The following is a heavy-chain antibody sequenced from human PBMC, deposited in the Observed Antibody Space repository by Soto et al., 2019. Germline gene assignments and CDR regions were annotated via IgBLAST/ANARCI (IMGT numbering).Heavy chain of an antibody. J-gene: IGHJ6*03. CDR1: GFTFSSYA. CDR3: AKAPGSIAIHWWYYYMDV. Sequence: GGSLRLSCAASGFTFSSYAMSWVRQAPGKGLEWVSAISGSGGSTYYADSVKGRFTISRDNSKNTLYLQMNSLRAEDTAVYYCAKAPGSIAIHWWYYYMDVWGKGTTVTVSS. D-gene: IGHD6-6*01. V-gene: IGHV3-23*01. CDR2: ISGSGGST.